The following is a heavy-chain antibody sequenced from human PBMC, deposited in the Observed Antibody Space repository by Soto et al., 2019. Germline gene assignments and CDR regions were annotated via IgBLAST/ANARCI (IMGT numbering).Heavy chain of an antibody. CDR3: ARGSNRNGYYEGFDN. CDR1: GGSISGSTYS. V-gene: IGHV4-30-2*01. CDR2: IYNSGVT. Sequence: SETLSLTCGISGGSISGSTYSWNWIRQPPGKGLEWIGHIYNSGVTNYNPSLKNRVTISVDRSKNEFSMKLSSVTAADTAVFYCARGSNRNGYYEGFDNWGQGTLVTVS. D-gene: IGHD3-22*01. J-gene: IGHJ5*02.